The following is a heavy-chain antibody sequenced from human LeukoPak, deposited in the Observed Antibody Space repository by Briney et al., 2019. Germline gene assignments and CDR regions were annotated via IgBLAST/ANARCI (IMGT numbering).Heavy chain of an antibody. J-gene: IGHJ5*02. Sequence: ASVKVSCKASGGTFSSYAISWVRQAPGQGLEWMGRIIPIFGTANYAQKFQGRVTITTDESTSTAYMELSSLRSEDTAVYYCARVSMVVTLNWFDPWGQGTLVTVSS. CDR2: IIPIFGTA. D-gene: IGHD4-23*01. CDR1: GGTFSSYA. V-gene: IGHV1-69*05. CDR3: ARVSMVVTLNWFDP.